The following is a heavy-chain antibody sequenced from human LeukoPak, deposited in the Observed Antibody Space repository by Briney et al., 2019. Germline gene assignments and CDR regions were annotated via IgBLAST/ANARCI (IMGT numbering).Heavy chain of an antibody. V-gene: IGHV4-59*01. J-gene: IGHJ4*02. CDR1: GGSIGSYH. D-gene: IGHD5-12*01. Sequence: SETLSLTCSVSGGSIGSYHWSWIRQPSGKGLEWIGIVFNNVGTKHNRSLKSRVAISVATSKNQLALKLSSVTATDTDVYYCVDSSGGYVLDSWGQGALVIVSS. CDR2: VFNNVGT. CDR3: VDSSGGYVLDS.